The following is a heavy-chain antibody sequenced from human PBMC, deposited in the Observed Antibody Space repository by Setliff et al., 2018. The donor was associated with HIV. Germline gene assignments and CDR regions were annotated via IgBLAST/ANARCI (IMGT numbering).Heavy chain of an antibody. Sequence: GESLKISCKGSGFNFNTYWIAWVRQMPGKGLGWMGVIYPGDSDTRYSPSFQGQVTISADKSINTAYLQWSSLKASDTAMYYCARREAFYEYWSDYYGGQNYFDYWGQGTLVTVSS. CDR3: ARREAFYEYWSDYYGGQNYFDY. V-gene: IGHV5-51*01. J-gene: IGHJ4*02. CDR2: IYPGDSDT. D-gene: IGHD3-3*01. CDR1: GFNFNTYW.